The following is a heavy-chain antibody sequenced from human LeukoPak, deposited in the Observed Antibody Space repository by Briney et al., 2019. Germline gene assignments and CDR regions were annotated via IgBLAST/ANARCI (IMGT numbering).Heavy chain of an antibody. CDR2: ISGSGGST. CDR1: GFTFSSYA. Sequence: PGGSLRLSCAASGFTFSSYAMSWVRQAPGKGLEWVSAISGSGGSTYYADSVKGRFTISRDNSKNTLYLQMNSLRAEDTAVYYCAKDFRVEMAGSYNDCWGQGTLVTVSS. J-gene: IGHJ4*02. V-gene: IGHV3-23*01. CDR3: AKDFRVEMAGSYNDC. D-gene: IGHD5-24*01.